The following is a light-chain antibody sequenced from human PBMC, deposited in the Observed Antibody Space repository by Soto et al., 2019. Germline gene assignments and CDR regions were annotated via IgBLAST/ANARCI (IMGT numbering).Light chain of an antibody. CDR2: EVS. V-gene: IGLV2-14*01. J-gene: IGLJ2*01. CDR1: SCDVGGYNY. Sequence: QSALTQPTSVSGSPGQSITISCTGTSCDVGGYNYVSWYQQHPGKVPKVMIFEVSNRPSGISHRFSGSKSGNTASLTISGLQAEDEADYYCSSYTTSGTLVFGGGTKLTVL. CDR3: SSYTTSGTLV.